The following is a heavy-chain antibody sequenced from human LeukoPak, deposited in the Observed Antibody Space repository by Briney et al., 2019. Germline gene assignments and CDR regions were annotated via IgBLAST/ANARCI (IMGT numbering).Heavy chain of an antibody. D-gene: IGHD2-21*01. CDR1: GYTLTGYY. CDR2: ISPNSGGT. Sequence: VASVKASCKASGYTLTGYYMHWVRQAAGQGGEWMGWISPNSGGTNYAQHFQGRVTMTRDTSIGTAYMELSRLSSDDTAVYYCARGDSSRGYYYMDVWGKGTTVTVSS. V-gene: IGHV1-2*02. J-gene: IGHJ6*03. CDR3: ARGDSSRGYYYMDV.